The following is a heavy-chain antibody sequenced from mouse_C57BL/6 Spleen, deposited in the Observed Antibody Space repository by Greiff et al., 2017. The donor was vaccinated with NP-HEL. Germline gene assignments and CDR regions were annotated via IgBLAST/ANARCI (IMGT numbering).Heavy chain of an antibody. D-gene: IGHD1-1*01. Sequence: VQLQQSGAELARPGASVKMSCKASGYTFTSYTMHWVKQRPGQGLEWIGYINPSSGYTKYNQKFKDKATLTADKSSSTAYMQLSSLTSEDSAVYYCARNYGCSYGFAYWGQGTLVTVSA. CDR2: INPSSGYT. CDR1: GYTFTSYT. CDR3: ARNYGCSYGFAY. V-gene: IGHV1-4*01. J-gene: IGHJ3*01.